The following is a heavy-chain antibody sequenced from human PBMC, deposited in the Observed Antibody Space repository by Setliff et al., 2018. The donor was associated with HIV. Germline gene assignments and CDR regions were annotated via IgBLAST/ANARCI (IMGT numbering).Heavy chain of an antibody. CDR1: GGSISSYY. D-gene: IGHD6-6*01. Sequence: SETLSLTCTVSGGSISSYYWSWIRQSPGKGLEWIGYIYISGSTNYNPSLKSRVTISVDTSKNQFSLKLSSVTAADTAVYYCARHSDIAARRTYFDYWGQGTLVTSPQ. CDR2: IYISGST. J-gene: IGHJ4*02. CDR3: ARHSDIAARRTYFDY. V-gene: IGHV4-4*09.